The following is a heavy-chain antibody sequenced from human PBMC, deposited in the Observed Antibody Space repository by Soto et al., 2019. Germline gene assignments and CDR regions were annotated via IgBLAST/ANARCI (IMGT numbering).Heavy chain of an antibody. D-gene: IGHD3-22*01. Sequence: QVQLVQSGAEVKKPGSSVKVSCKASGGTFSSYAISWVRQAPGQGLEWMGGIIPIFGTANYAQKFQGRVTITADDSTSTAYMELRRLRSEDTAVYYCARPHYYDSSYYYGMDVWGQGTTVTVSS. CDR2: IIPIFGTA. J-gene: IGHJ6*02. V-gene: IGHV1-69*12. CDR3: ARPHYYDSSYYYGMDV. CDR1: GGTFSSYA.